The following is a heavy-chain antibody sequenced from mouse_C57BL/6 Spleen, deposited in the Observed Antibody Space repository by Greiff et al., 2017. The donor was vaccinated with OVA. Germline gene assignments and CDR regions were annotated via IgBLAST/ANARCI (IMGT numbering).Heavy chain of an antibody. V-gene: IGHV2-2*01. CDR2: IWSGGST. CDR3: ARNWGKLGPFAY. Sequence: VQLQQSGPGLVQPSQSLSITCTVSGFSLTSYGVHWVRQSPGKGLEWLGVIWSGGSTDYTAAFISRLSISKDNSKSPVFFKMNSLQADDTAIYYCARNWGKLGPFAYWGQGTLVTVSA. J-gene: IGHJ3*01. CDR1: GFSLTSYG. D-gene: IGHD4-1*01.